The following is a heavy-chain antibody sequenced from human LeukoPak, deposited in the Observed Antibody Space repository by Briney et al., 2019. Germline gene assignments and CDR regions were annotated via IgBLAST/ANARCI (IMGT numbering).Heavy chain of an antibody. J-gene: IGHJ4*02. CDR3: AVLLRTLQLLDF. CDR1: GYTFTNHY. CDR2: INPGGGGT. V-gene: IGHV1-46*01. Sequence: GASVKVSCKASGYTFTNHYMHWVRQAPGQGLEWMGKINPGGGGTTYAQKVQGRVTMTRDKSTSTVYMELSSLRSEDTAMYYCAVLLRTLQLLDFWGRGTLVTVAS. D-gene: IGHD3-10*01.